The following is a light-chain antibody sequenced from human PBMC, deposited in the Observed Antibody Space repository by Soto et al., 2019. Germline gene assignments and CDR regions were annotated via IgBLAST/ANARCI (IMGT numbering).Light chain of an antibody. Sequence: DIQMTQSPSTLSASVGDRATITCRASQSISSRLAWYQQKPGKAPKLLIYKASSLESGVPSRFSGSGSGTEFTLTTSSLQPDDFATYYCQQYNSYPWTFGQGTKVEIK. J-gene: IGKJ1*01. CDR3: QQYNSYPWT. CDR2: KAS. CDR1: QSISSR. V-gene: IGKV1-5*03.